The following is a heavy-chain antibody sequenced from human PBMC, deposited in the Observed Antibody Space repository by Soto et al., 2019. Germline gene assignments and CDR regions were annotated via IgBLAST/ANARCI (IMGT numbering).Heavy chain of an antibody. CDR2: ISAYNGNT. CDR1: GYTFTSYG. D-gene: IGHD3-16*02. J-gene: IGHJ4*02. Sequence: ASVKVSCKASGYTFTSYGISWVRQAPGQGLEWMGWISAYNGNTNYAQKLQGRVTTTTDTSTSTAYMELRSLRSDDTAVYYCARVGLYDYVWGSYRFYFDYWGQGTLVTVSS. CDR3: ARVGLYDYVWGSYRFYFDY. V-gene: IGHV1-18*04.